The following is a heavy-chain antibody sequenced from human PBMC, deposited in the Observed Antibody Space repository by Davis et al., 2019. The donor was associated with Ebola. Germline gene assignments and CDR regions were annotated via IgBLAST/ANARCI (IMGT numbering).Heavy chain of an antibody. V-gene: IGHV4-59*01. CDR3: ARVGSITGTTFDY. Sequence: SETLSLTCSVSGASISSYYWSWIRQPPGKGLEWIGEINHSGSTYYNPSLKSRVTISVDTSKNQFSLRLSSVTAADSAVYYCARVGSITGTTFDYWGQGALVTVSS. CDR1: GASISSYY. D-gene: IGHD1-7*01. J-gene: IGHJ4*02. CDR2: INHSGST.